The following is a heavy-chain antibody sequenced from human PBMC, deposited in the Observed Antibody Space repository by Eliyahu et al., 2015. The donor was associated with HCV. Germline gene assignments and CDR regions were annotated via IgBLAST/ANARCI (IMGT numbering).Heavy chain of an antibody. Sequence: QVQLVXSGGGVVQPGRSLXLSCAASGFXFSSYGMHWVRQAPGKGLEWVAVIWYDGSNKYYADSVKGRFTISRDNSKNTLYLQMNSLRAEDTAVYYCARDGGRSSGWWDYWGQGTLVTVSS. D-gene: IGHD6-19*01. CDR2: IWYDGSNK. V-gene: IGHV3-33*01. J-gene: IGHJ4*02. CDR1: GFXFSSYG. CDR3: ARDGGRSSGWWDY.